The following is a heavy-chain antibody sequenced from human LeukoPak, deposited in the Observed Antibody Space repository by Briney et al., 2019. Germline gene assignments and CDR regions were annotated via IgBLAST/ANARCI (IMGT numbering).Heavy chain of an antibody. V-gene: IGHV3-74*01. CDR2: INSDGSST. CDR1: GFTFSDYY. CDR3: ARGREKVGATPNFDY. J-gene: IGHJ4*02. D-gene: IGHD1-26*01. Sequence: GGSLRLSCAASGFTFSDYYMSWIRQAPGKGLVWVSRINSDGSSTNYADSVKGRFTISRDNAKNTLYLQMNSLRAEDTAVYYCARGREKVGATPNFDYWGQGTLVTVSS.